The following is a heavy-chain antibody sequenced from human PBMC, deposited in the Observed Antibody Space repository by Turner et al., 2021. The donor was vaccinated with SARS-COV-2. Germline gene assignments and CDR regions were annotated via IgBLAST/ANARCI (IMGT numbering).Heavy chain of an antibody. J-gene: IGHJ6*02. V-gene: IGHV4-39*01. CDR2: IYYSGST. D-gene: IGHD3-22*01. Sequence: QLQLQESGPGLAKPSETLSLTCTVSGGSISSSSYYWGWIRQPPGKGLEWIGSIYYSGSTYYNPSLKSRVTISVDTSKNQFSLKLSSVTAADTAVYYCAGEEVVFRASHTLYYYGMDVWGQGTTVTVSS. CDR1: GGSISSSSYY. CDR3: AGEEVVFRASHTLYYYGMDV.